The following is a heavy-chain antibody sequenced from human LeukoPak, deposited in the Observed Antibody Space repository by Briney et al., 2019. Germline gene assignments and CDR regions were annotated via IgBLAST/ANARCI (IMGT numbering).Heavy chain of an antibody. CDR1: GYTFTSYD. V-gene: IGHV1-8*01. CDR3: ASGRIQLWPNDY. D-gene: IGHD5-18*01. Sequence: ASVKVSCKASGYTFTSYDINWVRQATGQGLEWMGWMNPNSGNTGYAQKFQGRVTMTRNTSISTAYMELSSLRSEDTAVYSCASGRIQLWPNDYWGQGTLVTVSS. J-gene: IGHJ4*02. CDR2: MNPNSGNT.